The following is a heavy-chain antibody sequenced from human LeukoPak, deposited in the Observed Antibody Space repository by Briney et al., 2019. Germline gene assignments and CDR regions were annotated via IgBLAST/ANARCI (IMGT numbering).Heavy chain of an antibody. CDR2: ISSEGSMK. D-gene: IGHD5-12*01. V-gene: IGHV3-30-3*01. Sequence: GGSLRLSCAASGFIFSSYWMSWVRQAPGKGLEWVAVISSEGSMKDYADSVKGRFTVSRDNSKNTLYLQLSSLRDEDTSLYYCARGNLYIVATIEDYWGQGTLVTVSS. CDR3: ARGNLYIVATIEDY. CDR1: GFIFSSYW. J-gene: IGHJ4*02.